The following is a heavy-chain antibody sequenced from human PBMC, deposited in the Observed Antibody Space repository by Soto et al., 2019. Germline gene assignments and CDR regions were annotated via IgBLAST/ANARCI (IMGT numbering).Heavy chain of an antibody. CDR2: IYYSGSS. D-gene: IGHD6-13*01. V-gene: IGHV4-59*08. Sequence: SETLSLTCTVSGGSIGNSYWSWILQSPGKGLEWIGYIYYSGSSNYNPSLKSRVSISVDTSKNQFSLKLSSVTAADTAVYYCARHSSSWPIFDYWGQGTLVTVSS. CDR3: ARHSSSWPIFDY. J-gene: IGHJ4*02. CDR1: GGSIGNSY.